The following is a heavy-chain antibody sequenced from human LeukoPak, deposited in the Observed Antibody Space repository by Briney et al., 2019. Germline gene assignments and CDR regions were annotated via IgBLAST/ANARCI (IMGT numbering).Heavy chain of an antibody. D-gene: IGHD3-22*01. V-gene: IGHV1-2*02. CDR3: ARDQNYYDSSGYYGIDC. CDR2: INPNNGGT. CDR1: GYTFTGYY. Sequence: ASVKVSCKASGYTFTGYYIHWVRQAPGQGLEWMGWINPNNGGTNYVQKSQDRVTMTRDTSISTAYMELSRLRSDDTAVYYCARDQNYYDSSGYYGIDCWGQGTLVAVSS. J-gene: IGHJ4*02.